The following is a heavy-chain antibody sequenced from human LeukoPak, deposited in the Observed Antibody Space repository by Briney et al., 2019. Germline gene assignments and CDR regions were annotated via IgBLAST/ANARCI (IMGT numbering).Heavy chain of an antibody. D-gene: IGHD3-10*01. Sequence: SETLSLTCTVSGGSVSSGSYYWSWIRQPPGKGLEWIGYIYYSGSTNYNPSLKSRVTISVDTSKNQFSLELSSVTAADTAVYYCAREGKRVRGVIISWFDPWGQGTLVTVSS. CDR1: GGSVSSGSYY. CDR3: AREGKRVRGVIISWFDP. J-gene: IGHJ5*02. V-gene: IGHV4-61*01. CDR2: IYYSGST.